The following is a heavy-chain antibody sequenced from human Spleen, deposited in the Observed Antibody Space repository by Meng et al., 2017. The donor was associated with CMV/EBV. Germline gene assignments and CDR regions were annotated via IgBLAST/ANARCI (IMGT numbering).Heavy chain of an antibody. J-gene: IGHJ4*02. CDR2: IKWNGGST. D-gene: IGHD3-3*01. CDR1: GFTFDDYG. CDR3: ARDAEYYDFWSHYANSGNALDY. Sequence: GGSLRLSCAASGFTFDDYGMSWVRQVLGKGLEWVSGIKWNGGSTGYADSVKGRFSISRDNAKNYLYLQMNSLRAEDTAVYYCARDAEYYDFWSHYANSGNALDYWGQGSLVTVSS. V-gene: IGHV3-20*04.